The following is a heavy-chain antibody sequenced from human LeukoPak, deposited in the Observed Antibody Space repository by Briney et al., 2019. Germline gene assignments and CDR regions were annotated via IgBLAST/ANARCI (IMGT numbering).Heavy chain of an antibody. Sequence: RGSLRLSCAASGFSAFNNYMSWVRQAPGKGLEWVSVIYEGDSTYYADSVKGRFTITRDNSKNTLYLQMNSLRAEDTAVYYCAREESGSYFRYWGQGTLVTVSS. CDR1: GFSAFNNY. CDR3: AREESGSYFRY. D-gene: IGHD1-26*01. J-gene: IGHJ4*02. V-gene: IGHV3-53*01. CDR2: IYEGDST.